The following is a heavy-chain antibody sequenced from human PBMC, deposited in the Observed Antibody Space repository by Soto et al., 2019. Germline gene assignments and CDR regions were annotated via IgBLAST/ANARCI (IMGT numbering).Heavy chain of an antibody. CDR1: GGTFRRQA. J-gene: IGHJ5*02. CDR3: ARSAVTDYGDYFWFDP. Sequence: QVQLVQSGTEVKKPGSSVKVSCKASGGTFRRQALSWVRQAPGQGLEWMGGIVPIFGTRTYAQKFQGRVTITADQSTGTGHRELSSLRSDDTAVYYCARSAVTDYGDYFWFDPWGQGTMVIVS. V-gene: IGHV1-69*12. D-gene: IGHD4-17*01. CDR2: IVPIFGTR.